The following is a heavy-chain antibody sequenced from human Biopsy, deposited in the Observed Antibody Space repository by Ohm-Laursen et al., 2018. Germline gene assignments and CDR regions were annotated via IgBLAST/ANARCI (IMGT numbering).Heavy chain of an antibody. D-gene: IGHD3-3*01. CDR3: VRASIFGVATSGFYYYGMDV. CDR1: GFTFSSYV. V-gene: IGHV3-23*01. Sequence: LSLTCAASGFTFSSYVMSWVRQAPGKGLEWVSTISGSGSTTYYADSVKGRFTISRDNSKNTLYLQMNSLRAEDTAVYYCVRASIFGVATSGFYYYGMDVWGQGTTVTVSS. J-gene: IGHJ6*02. CDR2: ISGSGSTT.